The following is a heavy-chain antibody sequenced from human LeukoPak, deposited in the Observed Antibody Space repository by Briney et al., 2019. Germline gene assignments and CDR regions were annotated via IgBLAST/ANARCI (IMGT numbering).Heavy chain of an antibody. CDR2: IRSGSSYI. CDR3: ARGDDYLGLDY. J-gene: IGHJ4*02. D-gene: IGHD7-27*01. CDR1: GFTLSNAW. Sequence: GGSLRLSCAASGFTLSNAWMTWVRQAPGKGLEWVSSIRSGSSYINYADSVKGRFTISRDNTKNSLYLQMNTLRADDTAVYYCARGDDYLGLDYWGQGTLVTVSS. V-gene: IGHV3-21*01.